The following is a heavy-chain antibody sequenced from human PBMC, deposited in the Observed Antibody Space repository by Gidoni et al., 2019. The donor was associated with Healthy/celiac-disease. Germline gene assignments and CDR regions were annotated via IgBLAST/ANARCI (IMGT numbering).Heavy chain of an antibody. V-gene: IGHV4-39*01. J-gene: IGHJ4*02. CDR2: IYYSGST. CDR3: ARGGWSIVGAGGD. Sequence: QLQLQESGPGLVKPSETLSLTCTVSGGSISSSSYYWGWIRQPPGKGLEWIGSIYYSGSTYYNPSLKSRVTISVDTSKNQFSLKLSSVTAADTAVYYCARGGWSIVGAGGDWGQGTLVTVSS. D-gene: IGHD1-26*01. CDR1: GGSISSSSYY.